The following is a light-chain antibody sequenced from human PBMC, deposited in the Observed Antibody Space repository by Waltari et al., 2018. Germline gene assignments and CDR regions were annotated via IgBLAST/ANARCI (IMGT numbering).Light chain of an antibody. CDR2: ANS. J-gene: IGLJ2*01. V-gene: IGLV3-21*03. Sequence: SYVVTQPPSVSLAPGTTATITCGGDDLGRKNGRWYQQRPGQAPVLVVYANSDRSSGVPERFSGSNSGDTATLTISRVEVGDEADFYCQVWDSTTDHAIFGGGTKLTVL. CDR1: DLGRKN. CDR3: QVWDSTTDHAI.